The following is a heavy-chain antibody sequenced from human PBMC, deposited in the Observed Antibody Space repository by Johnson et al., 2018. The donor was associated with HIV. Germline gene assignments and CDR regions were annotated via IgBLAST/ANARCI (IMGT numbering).Heavy chain of an antibody. CDR2: IYSGGST. D-gene: IGHD5-12*01. CDR3: ARDFYAVVATPFIGSAFDI. CDR1: GFTVSSNY. V-gene: IGHV3-53*01. Sequence: VQLVESGGGVVQPGRSLRLSCAASGFTVSSNYMSWVRQAPGKGLEWVSVIYSGGSTYYADSVKGRFTISRDNSKNTLYLQMNSLRAEDTALYYCARDFYAVVATPFIGSAFDIWGQGTMVTVSS. J-gene: IGHJ3*02.